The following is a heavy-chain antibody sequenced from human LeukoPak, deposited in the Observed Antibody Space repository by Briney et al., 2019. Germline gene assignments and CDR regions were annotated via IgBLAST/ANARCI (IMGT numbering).Heavy chain of an antibody. CDR3: ASASGYSSGRPFDY. D-gene: IGHD6-19*01. J-gene: IGHJ4*02. CDR2: ISGSGGST. V-gene: IGHV3-23*01. Sequence: GGSLRLSCAASGFTFSSYSMSWVRQAPGKGLEWVSGISGSGGSTYYADSVKGRFTISRDNSKQTLYLQMNSLRGEDTAIYYCASASGYSSGRPFDYWGQGTLVTVSS. CDR1: GFTFSSYS.